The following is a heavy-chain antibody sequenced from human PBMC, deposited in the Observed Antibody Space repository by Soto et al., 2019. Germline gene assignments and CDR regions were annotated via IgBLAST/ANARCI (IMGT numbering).Heavy chain of an antibody. D-gene: IGHD4-17*01. CDR3: ARGMSNGDYADWFDP. V-gene: IGHV1-46*03. Sequence: GASVKVSCKASGYTFTSYYMHWVRQAPGQGLEWMGIINPSGGSTSYAQKFQGRVTMTRDTSTSTVYMELSSLRSEDTAVYYCARGMSNGDYADWFDPWGQGTLVTVSS. CDR2: INPSGGST. CDR1: GYTFTSYY. J-gene: IGHJ5*02.